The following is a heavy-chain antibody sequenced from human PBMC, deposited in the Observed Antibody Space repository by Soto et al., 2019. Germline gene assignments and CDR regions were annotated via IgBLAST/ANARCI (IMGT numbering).Heavy chain of an antibody. CDR3: AKAPLSMVRGVIITDYYYYMDV. CDR2: ISGSGGST. V-gene: IGHV3-23*01. D-gene: IGHD3-10*01. J-gene: IGHJ6*03. Sequence: PGGSLRLSCAASGFTFSSYAMSWVRQAPGKGLEWVSAISGSGGSTYYADYVKGRFTISRDNSKNTLYLQMNSLRAEDTAVYYCAKAPLSMVRGVIITDYYYYMDVWGKGTTVTISS. CDR1: GFTFSSYA.